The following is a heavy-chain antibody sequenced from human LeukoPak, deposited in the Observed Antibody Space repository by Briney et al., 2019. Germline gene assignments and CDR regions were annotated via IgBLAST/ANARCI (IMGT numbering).Heavy chain of an antibody. D-gene: IGHD2-2*01. Sequence: GGSLRLSCAASGFTFSSYAMSWVRQAPGKGLEWVAVISYDGSNKYYADSVKGRFTISRDNSKNTLYLQMNSLRAEDTAVYYCAKDPRPAAWLSSGFDYWGQGTLVTVSS. CDR2: ISYDGSNK. V-gene: IGHV3-30*18. CDR1: GFTFSSYA. CDR3: AKDPRPAAWLSSGFDY. J-gene: IGHJ4*02.